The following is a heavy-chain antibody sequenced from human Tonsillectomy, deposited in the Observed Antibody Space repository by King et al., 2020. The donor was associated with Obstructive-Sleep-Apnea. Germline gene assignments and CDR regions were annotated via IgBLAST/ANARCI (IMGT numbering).Heavy chain of an antibody. J-gene: IGHJ4*02. CDR2: IYYSGST. CDR1: GGSISRYY. D-gene: IGHD5-12*01. CDR3: ARRKGYSGFDSRFDY. Sequence: VQLQESGPGLVKPSETLSLTCTVSGGSISRYYWSWIRQPPGKELEWIGYIYYSGSTNYNPSLKRRVSISVDTDKNQFSLKLTSVTAADTAVYYCARRKGYSGFDSRFDYWGQGTLVTVSS. V-gene: IGHV4-59*08.